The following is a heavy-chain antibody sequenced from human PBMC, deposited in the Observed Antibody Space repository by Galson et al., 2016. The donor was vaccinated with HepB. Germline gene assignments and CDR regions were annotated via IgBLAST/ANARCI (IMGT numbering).Heavy chain of an antibody. CDR3: ARTIVRLVRNYYYQYGMGV. J-gene: IGHJ6*02. Sequence: SVKVSCKASGGTFSNYGISWVRQAPGQGLEYMGGIIPILGTPNYAQKFQGRVTITADESTSTACMEVSSLRSEDTAVYYCARTIVRLVRNYYYQYGMGVWGQGTTVTVSS. V-gene: IGHV1-69*13. CDR2: IIPILGTP. D-gene: IGHD6-19*01. CDR1: GGTFSNYG.